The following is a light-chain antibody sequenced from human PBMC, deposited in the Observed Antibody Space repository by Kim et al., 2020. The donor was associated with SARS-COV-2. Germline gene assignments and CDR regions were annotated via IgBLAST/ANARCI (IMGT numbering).Light chain of an antibody. CDR2: DVS. J-gene: IGLJ2*01. CDR3: CSYAGRYTWV. CDR1: SSDVGGYNY. Sequence: QSALTQPRSVSGSPGQSVTISCTGTSSDVGGYNYVAWYQQHPGKAPEVKIYDVSKRPSGVPDRFSGSKSGNTASLTISGLQAEDEADYYCCSYAGRYTWVFGGGTKVTVL. V-gene: IGLV2-11*01.